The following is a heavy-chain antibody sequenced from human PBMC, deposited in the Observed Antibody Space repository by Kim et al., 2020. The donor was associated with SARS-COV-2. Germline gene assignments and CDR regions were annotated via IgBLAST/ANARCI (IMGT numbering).Heavy chain of an antibody. CDR3: ARDIVVVPAAIGSSLESDY. D-gene: IGHD2-2*02. V-gene: IGHV1-46*01. J-gene: IGHJ4*02. CDR1: GYTFTSYY. CDR2: INPSGGST. Sequence: ASVKVSCKASGYTFTSYYMHWVRQAPGQGLEWMGIINPSGGSTSYAQKFQGRVTMTRDTSTSTVYMELSSLRSEDTAVYYCARDIVVVPAAIGSSLESDYWGQGTLVTVSS.